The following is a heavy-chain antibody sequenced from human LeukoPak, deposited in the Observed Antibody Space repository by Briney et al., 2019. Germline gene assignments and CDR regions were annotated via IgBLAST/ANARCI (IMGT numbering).Heavy chain of an antibody. CDR1: GGSISSGGYY. J-gene: IGHJ4*02. CDR3: AREVVSMIEVGYFDS. CDR2: IYYSEYT. V-gene: IGHV4-31*01. D-gene: IGHD3-22*01. Sequence: SQTLSLTCNVSGGSISSGGYYWNWIRQHPGKGLEWIGHIYYSEYTYYNPSLRSPVSISVDTSKNQFSLKLNSVSVADTAVYYCAREVVSMIEVGYFDSWGQGTLVTVSS.